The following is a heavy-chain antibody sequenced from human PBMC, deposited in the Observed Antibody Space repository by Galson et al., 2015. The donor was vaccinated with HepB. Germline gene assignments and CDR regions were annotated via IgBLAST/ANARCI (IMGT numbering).Heavy chain of an antibody. CDR2: INGDGSTT. Sequence: SLRLSCAASGFTFSDYWMHWVRQIPGKGLAWVSHINGDGSTTGYAGSVKGRFPISRNNAKNTLFLQMNTLTADDTAVYYCVRSVGGGSAYWGQGTLVTVSS. J-gene: IGHJ4*02. CDR3: VRSVGGGSAY. D-gene: IGHD1-26*01. V-gene: IGHV3-74*01. CDR1: GFTFSDYW.